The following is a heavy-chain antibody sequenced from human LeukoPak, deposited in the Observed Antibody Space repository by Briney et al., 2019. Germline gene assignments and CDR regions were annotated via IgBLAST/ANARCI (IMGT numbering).Heavy chain of an antibody. V-gene: IGHV4-59*08. J-gene: IGHJ4*02. CDR2: IFYSGST. Sequence: PSETLSLTCTVSGVTINSYYRSWVRQPPGRGLEWIASIFYSGSTNYNPSLKSRVTISVDTSKIQFSLKLSSVAAADAAVYYCARLQFGSGYYHEVDCWGQGTLVTVSS. CDR1: GVTINSYY. D-gene: IGHD3-22*01. CDR3: ARLQFGSGYYHEVDC.